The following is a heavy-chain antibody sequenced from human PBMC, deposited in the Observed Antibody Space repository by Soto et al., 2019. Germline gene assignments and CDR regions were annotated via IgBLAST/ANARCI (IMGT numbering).Heavy chain of an antibody. CDR2: INHSGST. CDR3: ARVGYLRFLEWLFEGRNYYYYGMDV. Sequence: SETLSLTCAVYGGSFSGYYWSWIRQPPGKGLEWIGGINHSGSTNYNPSLKSRVTISVDTSKNQFSLKLSSVTAADTAVYYCARVGYLRFLEWLFEGRNYYYYGMDVWGQGTTVTVSS. D-gene: IGHD3-3*01. V-gene: IGHV4-34*01. CDR1: GGSFSGYY. J-gene: IGHJ6*02.